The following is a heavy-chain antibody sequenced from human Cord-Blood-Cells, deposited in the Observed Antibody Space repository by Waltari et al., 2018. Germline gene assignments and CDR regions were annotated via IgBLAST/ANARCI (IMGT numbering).Heavy chain of an antibody. CDR1: GYTFTSYY. D-gene: IGHD7-27*01. CDR2: NNPSGGST. J-gene: IGHJ3*02. V-gene: IGHV1-46*01. Sequence: QVRLVQSGAEVKKPGASVKVSCKASGYTFTSYYMHWVRQAPGQGLEWMGKNNPSGGSTRYPQKFQGRVTMTRDTSTSTVYMGLSSLRSEDTAVYYCASLMGLSGDLGAFDIWGQGTMVTVSS. CDR3: ASLMGLSGDLGAFDI.